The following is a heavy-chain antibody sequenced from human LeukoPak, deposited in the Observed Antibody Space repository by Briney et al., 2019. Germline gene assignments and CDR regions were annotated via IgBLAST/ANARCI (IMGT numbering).Heavy chain of an antibody. CDR1: GGSISSYY. CDR2: IYTSGST. V-gene: IGHV4-4*07. CDR3: AKGSDYPAYMDV. D-gene: IGHD5-12*01. Sequence: SETLSLTCTVSGGSISSYYWSWIRQPAGKGLEWIGRIYTSGSTNYNPSLKSRVTISVDTSKNQFSLKLSSVTAADTAVYYCAKGSDYPAYMDVWGKGTSVTVSS. J-gene: IGHJ6*03.